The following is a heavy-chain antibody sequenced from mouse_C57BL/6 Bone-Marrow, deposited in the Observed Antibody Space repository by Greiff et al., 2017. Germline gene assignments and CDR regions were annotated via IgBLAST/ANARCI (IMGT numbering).Heavy chain of an antibody. J-gene: IGHJ3*01. D-gene: IGHD1-1*01. CDR3: ARSDYYGSSYAY. CDR2: ISSGGSYT. CDR1: GFTFSSYG. Sequence: EVQVVESGGDLVKPGGSLKLSCAASGFTFSSYGMSWVRQTPDKRLEWVATISSGGSYTYYPDSVKGRFTISRDNAKNTLYLQMSSLKSEDTAMYYCARSDYYGSSYAYWGQGTLVTVSA. V-gene: IGHV5-6*01.